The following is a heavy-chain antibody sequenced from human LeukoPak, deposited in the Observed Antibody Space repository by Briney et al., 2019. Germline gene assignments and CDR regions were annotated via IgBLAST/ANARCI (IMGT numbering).Heavy chain of an antibody. Sequence: ASVKVSCKVSGYTLTELSMHWVRQAPGKGLEWMGGFDPEDGETIYAQKFQGRVTMTEDTSTDTAYMELSSLRSEDTAVYYCARVDVNCSSTSCLLGLDYWGQGTLVTVSS. V-gene: IGHV1-24*01. CDR1: GYTLTELS. D-gene: IGHD2-2*01. J-gene: IGHJ4*02. CDR2: FDPEDGET. CDR3: ARVDVNCSSTSCLLGLDY.